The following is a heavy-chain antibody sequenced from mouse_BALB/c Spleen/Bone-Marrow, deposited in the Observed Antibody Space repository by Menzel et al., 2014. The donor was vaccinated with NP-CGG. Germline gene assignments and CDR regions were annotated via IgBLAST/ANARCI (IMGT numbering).Heavy chain of an antibody. CDR3: VLRNAMDY. J-gene: IGHJ4*01. CDR1: GFTFSSYG. D-gene: IGHD1-1*01. Sequence: EVMLVESGGGLVQPGGSLKLSCAASGFTFSSYGMSWVRQTPDKRLELVATINSNGGSTYYPDSVKGRFTISRDNAKNTLYLLMSSLKSEDTAMYYCVLRNAMDYGGQGTSVTGSS. V-gene: IGHV5-6-3*01. CDR2: INSNGGST.